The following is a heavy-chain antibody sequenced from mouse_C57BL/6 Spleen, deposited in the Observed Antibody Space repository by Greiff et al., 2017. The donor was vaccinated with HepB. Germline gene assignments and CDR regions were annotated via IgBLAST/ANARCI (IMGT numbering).Heavy chain of an antibody. CDR2: IYPRSGNT. CDR1: GYTFTSYG. CDR3: AILTGTEFAY. V-gene: IGHV1-81*01. D-gene: IGHD4-1*01. Sequence: QVHVKQSGAELARPGASVKLSCKASGYTFTSYGISWVKQRTGQGLEWIGEIYPRSGNTYYNEKFKGKATLTADKSSSTAYMELRSLTSEDSAVYFCAILTGTEFAYWGQGTLVTVSA. J-gene: IGHJ3*01.